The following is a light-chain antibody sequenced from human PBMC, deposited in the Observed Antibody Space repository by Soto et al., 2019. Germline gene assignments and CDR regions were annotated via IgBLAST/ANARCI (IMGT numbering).Light chain of an antibody. Sequence: DIQMTQSPSTLSASVGDRVTITCRASQSISGWLAWYQQKPGKAPKLLVYNAFNLESGVPSRFSGRGSGTEFTLTISSLQPDDFATYYCQQYSGYSRTFGQGTKVDI. CDR2: NAF. J-gene: IGKJ1*01. CDR3: QQYSGYSRT. CDR1: QSISGW. V-gene: IGKV1-5*01.